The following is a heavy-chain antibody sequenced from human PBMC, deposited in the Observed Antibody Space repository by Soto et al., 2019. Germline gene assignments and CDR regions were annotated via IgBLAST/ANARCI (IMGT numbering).Heavy chain of an antibody. Sequence: PGGSLRLSCAASGFTFSSYAMSWVRQAPVKGLEWVSAISGSCGSTDYPDSMRGRFTICRDNSKNTPSLQRSSLRAEATAVHSCAKELLLLYDFWRGHPGRGWFDPWGEGPLVTVSS. CDR1: GFTFSSYA. CDR3: AKELLLLYDFWRGHPGRGWFDP. D-gene: IGHD3-3*01. V-gene: IGHV3-23*01. CDR2: ISGSCGST. J-gene: IGHJ5*02.